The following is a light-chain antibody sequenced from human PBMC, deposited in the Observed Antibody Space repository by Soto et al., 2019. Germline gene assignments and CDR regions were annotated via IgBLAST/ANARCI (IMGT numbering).Light chain of an antibody. CDR3: QQANSFPIT. J-gene: IGKJ5*01. Sequence: DIQMTQSPSSVSASVGDRVTITCRASQGLSSWLAWYQQKPGKAPKLLIYSGSSLQSGVSSRFSGSGGGTDFTLTISNLQPEDFATYYCQQANSFPITFGQGTRLEIK. CDR1: QGLSSW. V-gene: IGKV1D-12*01. CDR2: SGS.